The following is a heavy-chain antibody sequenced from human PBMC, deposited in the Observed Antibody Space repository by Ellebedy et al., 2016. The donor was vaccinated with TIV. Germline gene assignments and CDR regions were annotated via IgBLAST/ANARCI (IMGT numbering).Heavy chain of an antibody. CDR2: ISGGGRII. CDR1: GFTFSDYY. J-gene: IGHJ4*02. CDR3: ARWDTGDYFDY. D-gene: IGHD5-18*01. Sequence: GGSLRLXCAASGFTFSDYYMNWIRQAPGKGLEWVSYISGGGRIIYYADSVKGRFTISRDNAKNSLYLQMNSLKAEDTAVYYCARWDTGDYFDYWGQGTLVTVSS. V-gene: IGHV3-11*01.